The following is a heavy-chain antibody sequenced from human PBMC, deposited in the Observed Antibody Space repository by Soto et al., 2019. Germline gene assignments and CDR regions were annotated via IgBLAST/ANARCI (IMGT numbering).Heavy chain of an antibody. Sequence: ASVKVSCKASGYTFTGYYMHWVRQAPGQGLEWMGWINPNSGGTSYAQKFQGRVTMTRDTSISTAYMELSRLRSDDTAVYYCARGPPVGATSPWGQGTLVTVSS. D-gene: IGHD1-26*01. CDR3: ARGPPVGATSP. CDR1: GYTFTGYY. J-gene: IGHJ5*02. CDR2: INPNSGGT. V-gene: IGHV1-2*02.